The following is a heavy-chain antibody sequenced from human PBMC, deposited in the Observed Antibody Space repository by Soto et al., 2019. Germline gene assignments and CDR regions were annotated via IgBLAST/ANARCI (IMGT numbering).Heavy chain of an antibody. J-gene: IGHJ4*02. V-gene: IGHV4-30-4*01. D-gene: IGHD3-16*01. Sequence: SETLSLTCTVSGGSTSSDNYWSWIRQPPGKGLEWIGHIYYSGNTDYNPSLTSRLAISIDTSKNQFSLKLSSVTAADTAVYFCAREGGESSDGLYYFDSWGQGSLVTVSS. CDR1: GGSTSSDNY. CDR2: IYYSGNT. CDR3: AREGGESSDGLYYFDS.